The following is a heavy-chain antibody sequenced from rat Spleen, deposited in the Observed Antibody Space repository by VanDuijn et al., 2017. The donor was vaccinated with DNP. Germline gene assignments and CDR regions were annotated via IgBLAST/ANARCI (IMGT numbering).Heavy chain of an antibody. CDR2: VPSSGGST. V-gene: IGHV5-27*01. CDR1: GFTFSDYY. CDR3: ARGSGTYYWYFDF. J-gene: IGHJ1*01. Sequence: EVQLVESGGGLVQPGRSLKLSCVASGFTFSDYYMAWVRQVPTKGLEWVASVPSSGGSTYYPDSVKGRFIISRDNARNTLYLQMNSLRSEDTATYFCARGSGTYYWYFDFWGPGTMVTVSS. D-gene: IGHD4-4*01.